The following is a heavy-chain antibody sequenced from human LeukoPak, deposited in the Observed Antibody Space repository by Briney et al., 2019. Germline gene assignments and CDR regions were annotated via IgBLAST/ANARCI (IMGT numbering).Heavy chain of an antibody. Sequence: GGSLRLSCAASGITVSSNYMSWVRQAPGKGLEWVSVMYSGGNTYYADSVKGRFTISRDNSKNTLYLQMNSLRAEDTAVYYCAKGSTMVRDKFDPWGQGTLVTVSS. CDR3: AKGSTMVRDKFDP. CDR1: GITVSSNY. D-gene: IGHD3-10*01. J-gene: IGHJ5*02. CDR2: MYSGGNT. V-gene: IGHV3-53*01.